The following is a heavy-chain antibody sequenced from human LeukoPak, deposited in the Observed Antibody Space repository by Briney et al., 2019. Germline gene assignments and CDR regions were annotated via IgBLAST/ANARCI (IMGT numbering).Heavy chain of an antibody. Sequence: SETRSLTCTVSGGSISSGGYYWSWIRQHPGKGLEWIGYIYYSGSTYYNPSLKSRVTISVDTSKNQFSLKLSSVTAADTAVYYCAREGYYGSGSYYKEQIYYFDYWGQGTLVTVSS. V-gene: IGHV4-31*03. J-gene: IGHJ4*02. CDR2: IYYSGST. CDR3: AREGYYGSGSYYKEQIYYFDY. D-gene: IGHD3-10*01. CDR1: GGSISSGGYY.